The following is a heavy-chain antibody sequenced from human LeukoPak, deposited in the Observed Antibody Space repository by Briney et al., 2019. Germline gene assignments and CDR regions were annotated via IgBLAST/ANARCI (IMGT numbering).Heavy chain of an antibody. J-gene: IGHJ3*02. V-gene: IGHV3-23*01. CDR2: ITSSGGST. CDR3: AKDHYVSGRYDAFDI. D-gene: IGHD3-10*01. CDR1: GFTFSSYA. Sequence: PGGSLRLSCAASGFTFSSYALSWVRQAPGEGLKWVSSITSSGGSTYYADSVKGRFTISRDNAKNTLYLQMNSLRAEDTAVYYCAKDHYVSGRYDAFDIWGQGTMVTVSS.